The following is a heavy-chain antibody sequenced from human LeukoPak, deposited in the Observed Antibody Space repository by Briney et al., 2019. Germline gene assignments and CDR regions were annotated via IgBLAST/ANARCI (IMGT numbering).Heavy chain of an antibody. CDR3: ARDGDDFNFDY. D-gene: IGHD5-24*01. V-gene: IGHV3-74*01. Sequence: PGGSLRLSCAASGFTFSSYWMHWVRQAPGKGLVWVSRVKGDGSFTNYADSVYGRFTISRDNAKNTLYLHMHSLRAEDTAVYYCARDGDDFNFDYWGQGSLVTVSS. CDR1: GFTFSSYW. J-gene: IGHJ4*02. CDR2: VKGDGSFT.